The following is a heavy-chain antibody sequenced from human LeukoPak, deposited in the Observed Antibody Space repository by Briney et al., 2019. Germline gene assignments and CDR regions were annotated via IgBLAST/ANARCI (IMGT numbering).Heavy chain of an antibody. V-gene: IGHV3-21*01. CDR2: ISSGSTYI. CDR1: GFTFSSYT. D-gene: IGHD3-22*01. Sequence: PGGSLRLSCAVSGFTFSSYTMNWVRQAPGKGLEWVSSISSGSTYIYYADSVKGRLTISRDNAKNSLYLQMNSLRAEDTAVCYCAAHYYDSSGWLGPFDIWGQGTMVTVSS. J-gene: IGHJ3*02. CDR3: AAHYYDSSGWLGPFDI.